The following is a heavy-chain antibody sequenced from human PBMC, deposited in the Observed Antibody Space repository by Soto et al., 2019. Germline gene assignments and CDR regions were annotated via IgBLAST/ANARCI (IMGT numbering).Heavy chain of an antibody. CDR3: ARDIRGYSRAVDY. CDR1: GDSVSSDNYF. V-gene: IGHV4-61*01. CDR2: IYSSGNT. J-gene: IGHJ4*02. Sequence: SETLSLTCTVAGDSVSSDNYFWTWIRQPPGKGLEWIGYIYSSGNTNYNPSLKSRVSISLDKSRNQSSLKLTSVTAADTAVYYCARDIRGYSRAVDYWGQGTLVTL. D-gene: IGHD5-18*01.